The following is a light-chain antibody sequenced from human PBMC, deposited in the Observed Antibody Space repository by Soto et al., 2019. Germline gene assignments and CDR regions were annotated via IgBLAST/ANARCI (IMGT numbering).Light chain of an antibody. J-gene: IGLJ1*01. CDR1: SRDIGGYNY. Sequence: QSALTQPASVSGSPGQSITISCTGSSRDIGGYNYVSWYIQHPGEPPKLLIYDVTNRPSGISIRFSGSKSGNTASLTISGLQTDDEADYYCVSSISGSAYVFGTGTKVTVL. CDR3: VSSISGSAYV. V-gene: IGLV2-14*03. CDR2: DVT.